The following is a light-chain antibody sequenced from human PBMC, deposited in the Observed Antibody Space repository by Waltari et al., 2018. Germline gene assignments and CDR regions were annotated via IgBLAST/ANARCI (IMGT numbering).Light chain of an antibody. CDR1: QSVITS. CDR2: DVS. CDR3: QQYNNWQT. J-gene: IGKJ2*01. V-gene: IGKV3-15*01. Sequence: IVMTQSPATLSVSPGERATLSCRAIQSVITSLAWYQKKRGQAPRLLVYDVSTRATDIPARFSGSGSGTEFTLTISSLQSEDFAVYYCQQYNNWQTFGQGTKLEMK.